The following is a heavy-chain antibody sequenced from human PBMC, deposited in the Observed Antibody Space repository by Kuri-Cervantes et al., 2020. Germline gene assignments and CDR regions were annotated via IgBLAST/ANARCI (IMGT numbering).Heavy chain of an antibody. V-gene: IGHV3-30-3*01. Sequence: GESLKISCAASGFTFSNAWMSWVRQAPGKGLEWVAVISYDGSNKYYADSVKGRFTISRDNSKNTLYLQMNSLRAEDTAVYYCARGPRSGRHQYFDYWGQGTLVTVSS. CDR3: ARGPRSGRHQYFDY. CDR2: ISYDGSNK. J-gene: IGHJ4*02. CDR1: GFTFSNAW. D-gene: IGHD2-15*01.